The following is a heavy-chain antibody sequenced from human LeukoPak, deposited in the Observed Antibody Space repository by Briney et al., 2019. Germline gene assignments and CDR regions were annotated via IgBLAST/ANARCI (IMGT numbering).Heavy chain of an antibody. V-gene: IGHV4-38-2*02. Sequence: SETLSLTCTVSGYSISSGYYWGWIRQPPGKGLEWIGSIYHSGSTYYNPSLKSRVTISVDTSKNQFSLKLSSVTAADAAVYYCARGKARYSSSSMSRKFWFDPWGEGTLVTVSS. CDR1: GYSISSGYY. CDR3: ARGKARYSSSSMSRKFWFDP. D-gene: IGHD6-6*01. J-gene: IGHJ5*02. CDR2: IYHSGST.